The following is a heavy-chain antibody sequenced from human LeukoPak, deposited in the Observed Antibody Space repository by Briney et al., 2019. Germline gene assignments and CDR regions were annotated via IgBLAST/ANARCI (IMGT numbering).Heavy chain of an antibody. J-gene: IGHJ3*02. CDR2: IYYSGST. V-gene: IGHV4-59*01. Sequence: PSETLSLTCTVSGGSISSYYWSWIRQPPGKGLEWIGYIYYSGSTNYNPSLKSRVTISVDTSKNQFSLKLSSVTAADTAVYYCAREGTYYYDSSGYSTDAFDIWGQGTMVSVSS. CDR3: AREGTYYYDSSGYSTDAFDI. D-gene: IGHD3-22*01. CDR1: GGSISSYY.